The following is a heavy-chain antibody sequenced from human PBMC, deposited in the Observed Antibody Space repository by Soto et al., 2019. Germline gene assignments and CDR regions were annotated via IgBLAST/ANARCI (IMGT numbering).Heavy chain of an antibody. Sequence: QGHLVQSEAEVKKSGASVKVSCKASGYTFTRYGISWVRQAPGQGLEWMGWISGYNGDTNYAQKFQGRVSXTXXXSXPTAYMELRSLTSDDTAVYYCAKNGQPPYYYYGLDVWGQGTKVTVSS. CDR2: ISGYNGDT. CDR1: GYTFTRYG. V-gene: IGHV1-18*01. J-gene: IGHJ6*02. CDR3: AKNGQPPYYYYGLDV. D-gene: IGHD2-8*01.